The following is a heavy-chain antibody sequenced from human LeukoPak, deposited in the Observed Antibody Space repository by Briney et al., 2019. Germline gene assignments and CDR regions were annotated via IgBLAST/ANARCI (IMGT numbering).Heavy chain of an antibody. D-gene: IGHD3-22*01. CDR3: ARHKNDTSGPRFDY. J-gene: IGHJ4*02. CDR1: GDSITGSPYY. CDR2: IYYSGST. V-gene: IGHV4-39*01. Sequence: PSETLSLTCTVSGDSITGSPYYWGWIRQPPGKGLEWIGSIYYSGSTYYNPPLKSRVTISADTSKNQFSLKLRSVTAADTAMFYCARHKNDTSGPRFDYWGQGALVTVSS.